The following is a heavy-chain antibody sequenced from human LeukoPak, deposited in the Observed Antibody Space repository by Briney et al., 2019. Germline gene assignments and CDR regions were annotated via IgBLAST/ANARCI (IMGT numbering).Heavy chain of an antibody. CDR1: GFIFNNYA. V-gene: IGHV3-30*04. CDR3: ARDAESDYSTLGLDY. D-gene: IGHD4-11*01. J-gene: IGHJ4*02. CDR2: ISYDGSNK. Sequence: GGSLRLSCAASGFIFNNYAMHWVRQAPGKGLEWVAVISYDGSNKYYADSVKGRFTISRDNSKNTLYLQMNSLRAEDTAVYYCARDAESDYSTLGLDYWGQGTLVTVSS.